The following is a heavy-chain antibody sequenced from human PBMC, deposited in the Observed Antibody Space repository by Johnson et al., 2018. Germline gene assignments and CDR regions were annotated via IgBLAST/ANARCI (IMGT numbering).Heavy chain of an antibody. Sequence: QVQLVESGGGVVQPGRSLRLSCAASGFTFSSYGMHWVRQAPGKGLEWVAVISYDGSNKYYADSVKGRFTISRDNSKNTLYLQMNSLRAEDTAVYYCAKPLWFRLSGAFDIWGQGTMVTVSS. V-gene: IGHV3-30*18. D-gene: IGHD3-16*02. CDR2: ISYDGSNK. J-gene: IGHJ3*02. CDR3: AKPLWFRLSGAFDI. CDR1: GFTFSSYG.